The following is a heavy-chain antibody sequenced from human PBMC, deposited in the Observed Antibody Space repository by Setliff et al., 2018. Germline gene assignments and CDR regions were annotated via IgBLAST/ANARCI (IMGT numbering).Heavy chain of an antibody. CDR3: ARLSGYYNFWSGYYTPGHYFDY. CDR1: GASISNYY. D-gene: IGHD3-3*01. Sequence: SETLSLTCSVSGASISNYYWSWIRQPPGKGLEWIGFVHFGGDTNYNPSLKSRVTISVDTSKNQFSLKLSSVTAADTAVYYCARLSGYYNFWSGYYTPGHYFDYWGQGTLVTVSS. CDR2: VHFGGDT. J-gene: IGHJ4*02. V-gene: IGHV4-59*08.